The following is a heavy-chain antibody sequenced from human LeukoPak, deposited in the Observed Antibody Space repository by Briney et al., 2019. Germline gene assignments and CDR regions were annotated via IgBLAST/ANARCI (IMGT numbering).Heavy chain of an antibody. CDR2: IYYTGST. V-gene: IGHV4-59*08. J-gene: IGHJ4*02. Sequence: SETLFLTCTVSGGSITTSYWSWIRQPPGKGLEWIGYIYYTGSTNYNSSLNSRVTISVDTSKNQFSLKLNSVTPADTAVYYCARLPGDYWGQGTLVIVSS. CDR1: GGSITTSY. CDR3: ARLPGDY.